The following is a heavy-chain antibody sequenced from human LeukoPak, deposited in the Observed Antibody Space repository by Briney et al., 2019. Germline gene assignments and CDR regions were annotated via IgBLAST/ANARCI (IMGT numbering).Heavy chain of an antibody. CDR3: ARESLGYYDSSGEGFEHDAFDI. CDR2: ISSSSSYI. Sequence: PGGSLRLSCAASGFTFSSYSMNWVRQAPGKGLEWVSSISSSSSYIYYADSVKGQFTISRDNAKNSLYLQMNSLRAEDTAVYYCARESLGYYDSSGEGFEHDAFDIWGQGTMVTVSS. D-gene: IGHD3-22*01. CDR1: GFTFSSYS. V-gene: IGHV3-21*01. J-gene: IGHJ3*02.